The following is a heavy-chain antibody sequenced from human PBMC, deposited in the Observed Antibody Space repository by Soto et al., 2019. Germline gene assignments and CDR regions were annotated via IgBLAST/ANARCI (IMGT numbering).Heavy chain of an antibody. D-gene: IGHD5-18*01. CDR1: GFTFSSYS. J-gene: IGHJ6*02. CDR2: ISSSSSTI. CDR3: ARGSEDTAMVSDYYYGMDV. V-gene: IGHV3-48*02. Sequence: EVQLVESGGGLVQPGGSLRLSCAASGFTFSSYSMNWVRQAPGKGLEWVSYISSSSSTIYYADSVKGRFTISRDNAKNSLYLQIISLREEDTAVYYCARGSEDTAMVSDYYYGMDVWGQGTTVTVSS.